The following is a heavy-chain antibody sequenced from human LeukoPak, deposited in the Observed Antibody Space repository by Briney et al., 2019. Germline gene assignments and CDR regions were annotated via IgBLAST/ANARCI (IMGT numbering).Heavy chain of an antibody. CDR1: GFTLSTYA. Sequence: GGSLRLSCAASGFTLSTYAMSWVRQTPGKGLEWVAATSSSDAGTYHADSVRGRFTISRDNSKNTLYLQMNSLGAEDTAVYYCARVEASGYDYGAFDYWGQGTLVTVSS. CDR3: ARVEASGYDYGAFDY. V-gene: IGHV3-23*01. J-gene: IGHJ4*02. D-gene: IGHD5-12*01. CDR2: TSSSDAGT.